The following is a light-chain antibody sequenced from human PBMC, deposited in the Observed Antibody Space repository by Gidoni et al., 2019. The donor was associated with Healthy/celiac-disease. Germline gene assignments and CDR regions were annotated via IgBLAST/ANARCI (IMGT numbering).Light chain of an antibody. CDR1: QSISSY. CDR3: QQSYSTPPWT. V-gene: IGKV1-39*01. CDR2: AAS. Sequence: DIQMTQSPSSLSASVGDRVTITCRASQSISSYLNWYQQQPGKAPKLLIYAASSLQSGVPSMFSGSGSGTDFTLTISILQPEDFATYYCQQSYSTPPWTFXQXTKVEIK. J-gene: IGKJ1*01.